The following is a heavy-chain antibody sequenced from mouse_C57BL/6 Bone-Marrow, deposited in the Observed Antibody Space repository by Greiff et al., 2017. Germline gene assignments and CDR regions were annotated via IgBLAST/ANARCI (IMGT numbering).Heavy chain of an antibody. V-gene: IGHV5-9*01. CDR2: ISGGGGNT. D-gene: IGHD2-2*01. J-gene: IGHJ3*01. CDR1: GFTFSSYT. CDR3: ARPSYGYDGFAY. Sequence: EVQGVESGGGLVKPGGSLKLSCAASGFTFSSYTMSWVRQTPEKRLEWVATISGGGGNTYYPDSVKGRFTISRDNAKNTLYLQMSSLRSEDTALYYCARPSYGYDGFAYWGQGTLVTVSA.